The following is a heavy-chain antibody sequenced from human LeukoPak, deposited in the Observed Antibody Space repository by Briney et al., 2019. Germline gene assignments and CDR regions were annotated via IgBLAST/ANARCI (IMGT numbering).Heavy chain of an antibody. V-gene: IGHV3-23*01. CDR1: GFTFSTYA. CDR3: AKEVPYTGDGTGYYYPRYFDY. CDR2: ISNSGNTT. J-gene: IGHJ4*02. Sequence: GGSLRLSCATSGFTFSTYAMNWVRRAPGKGLEWVSAISNSGNTTYYADSVKGRFTISRDKSKDTLYLQMTSLRAEDTAVYYCAKEVPYTGDGTGYYYPRYFDYWGQGTLVTVSS. D-gene: IGHD3-22*01.